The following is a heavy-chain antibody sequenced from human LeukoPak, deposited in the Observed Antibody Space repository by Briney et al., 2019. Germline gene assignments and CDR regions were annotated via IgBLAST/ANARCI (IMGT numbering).Heavy chain of an antibody. V-gene: IGHV1-8*01. CDR3: ARGWYGQYYYYMDV. CDR1: GYTFTSYD. J-gene: IGHJ6*03. D-gene: IGHD6-13*01. CDR2: MNPNSGNT. Sequence: ASVKVSCKASGYTFTSYDINWERQATGQGLEWMGWMNPNSGNTGYAQKFQGRVTMTRNTSISTAYMELSSLRSEDTAVYYCARGWYGQYYYYMDVWGKGTTVTISS.